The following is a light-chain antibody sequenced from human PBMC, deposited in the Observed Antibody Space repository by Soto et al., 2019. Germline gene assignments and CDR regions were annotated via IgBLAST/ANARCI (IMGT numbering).Light chain of an antibody. Sequence: EIVLTQSPATLSLSPGDRATLSCRASQSVSSSLAWYQQKPGQAPRLLIYDASNRATGIPARFSDSGSGTDLTLTVSSLEPEDFGVYYCQARRSWPLLWTFGGGTKVEIK. J-gene: IGKJ4*01. V-gene: IGKV3-11*01. CDR3: QARRSWPLLWT. CDR2: DAS. CDR1: QSVSSS.